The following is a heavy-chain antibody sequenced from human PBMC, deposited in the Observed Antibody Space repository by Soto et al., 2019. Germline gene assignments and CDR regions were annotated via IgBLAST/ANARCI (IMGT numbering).Heavy chain of an antibody. CDR1: GSTSSSYA. CDR3: ARDLDY. V-gene: IGHV3-23*01. CDR2: ISGSGHST. Sequence: EVQLLESGGGLVQPGGSLRLSCAASGSTSSSYAMSWIRQAPGKGLEWVSTISGSGHSTYYADSVKGRFTISRDNSKNSLYLQMNSLRAEDTAVYYCARDLDYWGQGTLVTVSS. J-gene: IGHJ4*02.